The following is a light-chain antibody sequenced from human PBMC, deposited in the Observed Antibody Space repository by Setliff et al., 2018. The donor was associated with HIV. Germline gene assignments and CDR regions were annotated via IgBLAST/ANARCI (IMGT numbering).Light chain of an antibody. V-gene: IGLV2-14*01. CDR1: NSDVGGYNY. CDR3: SSYAITNTLP. CDR2: EVR. Sequence: QSALTQPASVSGSPGQSITISCTGTNSDVGGYNYVSWYQQHPGRAPKLIIYEVRNRPSGVSNRFSGSKSGNTASLTISGLRAEDEADYYCSSYAITNTLPFGTGTKVTVL. J-gene: IGLJ1*01.